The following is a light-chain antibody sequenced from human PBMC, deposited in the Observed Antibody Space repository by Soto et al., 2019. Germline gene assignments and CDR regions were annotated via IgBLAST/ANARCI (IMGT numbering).Light chain of an antibody. CDR2: GAS. J-gene: IGKJ1*01. CDR3: QQYGSSPWT. CDR1: QSVSSNY. V-gene: IGKV3-20*01. Sequence: EVVLTQSPGTLSLSAGERATLSCRASQSVSSNYLAWYQQKPGQSPRLLIYGASNRASGISDRFSGSGSGTDFTLTISRLEPEDFAVYFCQQYGSSPWTFGLGTKVDIK.